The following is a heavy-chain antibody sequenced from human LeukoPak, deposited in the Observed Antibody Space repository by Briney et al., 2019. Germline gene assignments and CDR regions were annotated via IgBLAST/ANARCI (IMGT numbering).Heavy chain of an antibody. CDR3: ARDAGFATSDAFDI. D-gene: IGHD3-10*01. Sequence: PSETLSLTCTVSGGSISSGGYYWSWIRQHPGKGLEWIGYIYYSGSTYYNPSLKSRVTISVDTSKNQFSLKLSSVTAADTAVYYCARDAGFATSDAFDIWGQGTMVTVSS. CDR2: IYYSGST. V-gene: IGHV4-31*03. CDR1: GGSISSGGYY. J-gene: IGHJ3*02.